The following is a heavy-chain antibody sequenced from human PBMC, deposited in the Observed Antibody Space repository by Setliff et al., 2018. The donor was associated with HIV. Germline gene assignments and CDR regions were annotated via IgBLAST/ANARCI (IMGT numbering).Heavy chain of an antibody. D-gene: IGHD1-1*01. Sequence: ESGPTLVNPTQTLTLTCTFSGLSLSTSGVGVGWIRQSPGKALEWLAFIYWNNNKHYSTSLKSRLTVTKDTSKNRVVFTMTNMDPVDTATYYCAYLGRQLRGPYFDFWGQGTPVTVSS. CDR2: IYWNNNK. V-gene: IGHV2-5*01. CDR3: AYLGRQLRGPYFDF. J-gene: IGHJ4*02. CDR1: GLSLSTSGVG.